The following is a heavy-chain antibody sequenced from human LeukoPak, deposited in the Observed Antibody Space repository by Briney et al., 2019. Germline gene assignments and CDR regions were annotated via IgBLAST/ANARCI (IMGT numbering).Heavy chain of an antibody. D-gene: IGHD5-24*01. CDR2: IWFDGGKI. Sequence: GGSLRLSCAASGFTLSHYGMHWVRQAPGMGLEWVAVIWFDGGKIHYPDSVKGRFTISRDNSKNTLYLQMDNLRADDTAVYYRVRGSGGDGYSYWGDYWGQGTLVTVSP. CDR1: GFTLSHYG. CDR3: VRGSGGDGYSYWGDY. V-gene: IGHV3-33*01. J-gene: IGHJ4*02.